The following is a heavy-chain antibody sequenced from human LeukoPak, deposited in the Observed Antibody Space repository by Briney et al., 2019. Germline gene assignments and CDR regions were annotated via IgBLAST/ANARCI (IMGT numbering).Heavy chain of an antibody. D-gene: IGHD6-19*01. CDR1: GGSISGSNW. CDR2: IYHNGST. J-gene: IGHJ4*02. V-gene: IGHV4-4*02. Sequence: YPSETLSLTCAVSGGSISGSNWWTWVRQPPGKGLEWIGEIYHNGSTNYSPSLKSRVTISVDKSKNQFSLKLSSVTAADTAVYYCARDSSGWYFDYWGQGTLVTVSS. CDR3: ARDSSGWYFDY.